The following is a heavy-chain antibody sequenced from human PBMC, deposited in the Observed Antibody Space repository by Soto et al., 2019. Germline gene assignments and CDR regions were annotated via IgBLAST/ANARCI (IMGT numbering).Heavy chain of an antibody. CDR3: TRTIVGSRGQDS. CDR2: IYYSGST. J-gene: IGHJ4*02. Sequence: QVQLQESGPGLVKPSQTLSLTCTVSGGSISSGGYYWSWIRQHPGKDLEWIGYIYYSGSTYYNPSLKSRVTMSVDTSNNQFSLKLSSVTAADTAVYYCTRTIVGSRGQDSWGQGTLVTVSS. D-gene: IGHD2-21*01. V-gene: IGHV4-31*03. CDR1: GGSISSGGYY.